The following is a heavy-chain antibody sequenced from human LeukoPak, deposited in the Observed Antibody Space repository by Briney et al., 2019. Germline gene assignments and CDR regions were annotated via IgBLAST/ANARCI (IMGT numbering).Heavy chain of an antibody. J-gene: IGHJ5*02. CDR2: ISGSGTNT. V-gene: IGHV3-23*01. Sequence: AGRSLRLSCAASGFTFSSYAMSWVRQAPGKGLERVSGISGSGTNTYYADSVKGRFTISRDNSRNLLFLQMSSLRVEDTAVYYCAKRRHYYGSGDYYRDPWGQATLATVPS. CDR3: AKRRHYYGSGDYYRDP. D-gene: IGHD3-10*01. CDR1: GFTFSSYA.